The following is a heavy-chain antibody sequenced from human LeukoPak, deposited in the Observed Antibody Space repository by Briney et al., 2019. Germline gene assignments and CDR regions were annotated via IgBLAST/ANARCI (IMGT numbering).Heavy chain of an antibody. Sequence: PGGSLRLSCTGSGFSFSNDWMTWVRQAPGKGLEWVADIKEDGSVNNYVEYVKGRFTISRDNAKNSLHLQMSSLRLEDTADYYCSRDRAYSTYDYWGQGTLVRVSS. CDR1: GFSFSNDW. J-gene: IGHJ4*02. D-gene: IGHD2/OR15-2a*01. CDR3: SRDRAYSTYDY. V-gene: IGHV3-7*01. CDR2: IKEDGSVN.